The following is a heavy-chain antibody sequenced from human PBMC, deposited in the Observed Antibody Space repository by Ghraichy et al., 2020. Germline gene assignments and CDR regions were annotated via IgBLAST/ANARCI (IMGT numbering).Heavy chain of an antibody. V-gene: IGHV3-23*01. Sequence: GGSLRLSCVGSGFTFSSYHLTWVRQAPGKGLEWVSSISDSGRDTYYADSVKGRFTISRDNSENTLYLQMNDLRTEDTALYYCAKDLSRTEAADWFDPRGQGILVTVSS. CDR3: AKDLSRTEAADWFDP. CDR2: ISDSGRDT. CDR1: GFTFSSYH. D-gene: IGHD6-25*01. J-gene: IGHJ5*02.